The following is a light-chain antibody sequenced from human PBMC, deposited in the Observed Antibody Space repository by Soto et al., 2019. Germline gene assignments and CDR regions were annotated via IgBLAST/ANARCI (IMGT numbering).Light chain of an antibody. CDR1: SSDVGGYKY. V-gene: IGLV2-14*01. J-gene: IGLJ1*01. CDR3: TSKTSTSPHV. Sequence: QSVRTQPASVSGSPGQSITISCTGTSSDVGGYKYVSWDQQHPSKAPKFLIYEVSNRPSGVSSRFSGSKSGNTASLTISGLQAEDEADYYCTSKTSTSPHVFGTGTKVTVL. CDR2: EVS.